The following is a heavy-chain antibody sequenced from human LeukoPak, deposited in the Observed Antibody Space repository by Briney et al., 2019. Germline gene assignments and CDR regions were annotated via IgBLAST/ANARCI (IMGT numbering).Heavy chain of an antibody. V-gene: IGHV3-7*04. J-gene: IGHJ2*01. Sequence: GGSLRLSCAASGFTFSTYWMSWVRQAPGKGLEWVANIKQDGSEKYYVDSVKGRFTTSRDNAKNSLYLQMNSLRAEDTAVYYCARDNGGRFGYFDLWGRGTLVAVSS. CDR1: GFTFSTYW. CDR3: ARDNGGRFGYFDL. CDR2: IKQDGSEK. D-gene: IGHD2-8*01.